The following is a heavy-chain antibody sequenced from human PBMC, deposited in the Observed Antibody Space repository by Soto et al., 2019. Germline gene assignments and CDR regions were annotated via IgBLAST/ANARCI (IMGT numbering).Heavy chain of an antibody. CDR2: IYYSGST. Sequence: QVQLQESGPGLVKPSETLSLTCTVPNDSISTYYWTWIRQPPGKGLEWIGFIYYSGSTNYNPSLQSRVTISVDTSKNQFSLKMNSVTAADTAVYYCARPGRDWGALHYWGQGTLVTVSS. CDR3: ARPGRDWGALHY. J-gene: IGHJ4*02. D-gene: IGHD7-27*01. V-gene: IGHV4-59*08. CDR1: NDSISTYY.